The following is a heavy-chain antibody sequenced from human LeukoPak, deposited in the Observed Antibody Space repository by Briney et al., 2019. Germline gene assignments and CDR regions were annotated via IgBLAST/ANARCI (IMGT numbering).Heavy chain of an antibody. V-gene: IGHV3-11*01. J-gene: IGHJ4*02. D-gene: IGHD2-2*02. Sequence: GGSLRLSCAASGFTFSDYYMGWICQAPGKGLEWVSYISSSGSTIYYAASVKGRFTISRDNAKNSLYLQMNSLRAEDTAVYYCARDIRYCSSTSCYTGYFDYWGQGTLVTVSS. CDR1: GFTFSDYY. CDR3: ARDIRYCSSTSCYTGYFDY. CDR2: ISSSGSTI.